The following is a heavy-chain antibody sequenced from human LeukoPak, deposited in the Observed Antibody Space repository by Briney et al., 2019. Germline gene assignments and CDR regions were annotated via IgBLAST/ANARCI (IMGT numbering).Heavy chain of an antibody. CDR1: GGSINNNF. CDR2: IYSSGSA. J-gene: IGHJ4*01. V-gene: IGHV4-59*08. CDR3: ARHRDYYDT. D-gene: IGHD3-22*01. Sequence: SETLSLTCTVSGGSINNNFLTWIRQPPGKGLEWIGYIYSSGSANYNPSLKSRVIISGDTSKNQISLNLTSVTAADTVVYFCARHRDYYDTWGHGTLVTVSS.